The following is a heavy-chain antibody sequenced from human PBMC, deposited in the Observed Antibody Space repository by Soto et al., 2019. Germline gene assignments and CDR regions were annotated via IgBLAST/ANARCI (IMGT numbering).Heavy chain of an antibody. J-gene: IGHJ6*02. CDR2: ISSSGSTI. CDR3: AGDFWRREYYYGMDV. D-gene: IGHD3-3*01. Sequence: GGSLRLSCAASGFTFSYYYMIWIRQAPGKGLEWVSYISSSGSTIYYADSVKGRFTISRDNAKNSLYLQMNSLRAEDTAVYYCAGDFWRREYYYGMDVWGQGTTVTVSS. V-gene: IGHV3-11*01. CDR1: GFTFSYYY.